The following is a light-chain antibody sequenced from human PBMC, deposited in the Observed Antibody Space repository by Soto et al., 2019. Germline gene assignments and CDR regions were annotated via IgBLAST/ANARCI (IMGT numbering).Light chain of an antibody. Sequence: EVVLTQSPGTLSLSPGERATLSCRASQSVSSTYLAWYQQKPGQAPRLLISGASSRATGIPDRFSGSGSGTDFTLTISRLEPEDFAVYYRQQYGSSPLTFGGGTKVEIK. CDR1: QSVSSTY. CDR2: GAS. CDR3: QQYGSSPLT. J-gene: IGKJ4*01. V-gene: IGKV3-20*01.